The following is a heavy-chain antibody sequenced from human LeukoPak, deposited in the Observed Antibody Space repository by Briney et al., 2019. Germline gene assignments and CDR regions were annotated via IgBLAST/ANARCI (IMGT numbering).Heavy chain of an antibody. J-gene: IGHJ4*02. V-gene: IGHV3-48*03. CDR2: ISSSGSTI. CDR3: ARLPSGYDYVWGSSGFS. D-gene: IGHD3-16*01. Sequence: GGSLRLSCAASGFTFSSYEMNWVRQAPGKGLEWVSYISSSGSTIYYADSVKGRFTISRDNAKNSLYLQMNSLRAEDTAVYYCARLPSGYDYVWGSSGFSWGQGTLVTVSS. CDR1: GFTFSSYE.